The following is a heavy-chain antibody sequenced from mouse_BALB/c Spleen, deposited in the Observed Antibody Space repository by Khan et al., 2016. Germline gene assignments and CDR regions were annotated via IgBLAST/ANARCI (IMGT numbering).Heavy chain of an antibody. Sequence: QVQLQQSGPELVKPGASVKISCKASGYSFTSYYIHWVKQRPGQGLEWIGWIFPGSGNTKYNEKFKGKATLTADTSSSTAYMQLSSLTSEDSAVYSCARSYYYASPYYFDSWGQGTTLTVSS. CDR2: IFPGSGNT. D-gene: IGHD1-1*01. V-gene: IGHV1-66*01. J-gene: IGHJ2*01. CDR3: ARSYYYASPYYFDS. CDR1: GYSFTSYY.